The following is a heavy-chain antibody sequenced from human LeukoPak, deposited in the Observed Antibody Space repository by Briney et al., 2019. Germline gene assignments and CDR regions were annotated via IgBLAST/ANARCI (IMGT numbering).Heavy chain of an antibody. CDR2: IYFSGNT. Sequence: SETLSLTCTVSGGSIRSNSYYWGWIRQPPGKGLEWIGSIYFSGNTYYNPSLKSRVTISVDTSKNQFSLKLSSVTAADTAVYYCETGSSRYYYYRDVGGKGTTVTVS. D-gene: IGHD3-10*01. CDR1: GGSIRSNSYY. V-gene: IGHV4-39*01. J-gene: IGHJ6*03. CDR3: ETGSSRYYYYRDV.